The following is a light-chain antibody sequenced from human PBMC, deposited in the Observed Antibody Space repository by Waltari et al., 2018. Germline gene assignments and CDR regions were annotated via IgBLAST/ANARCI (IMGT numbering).Light chain of an antibody. CDR2: NNN. CDR3: QSYDSSLSGVI. CDR1: SSNTGAGYD. V-gene: IGLV1-40*01. Sequence: QSVLTQPPSVSGAPGQRVTLSCTGSSSNTGAGYDVHWYQQLPGTAPKLLIYNNNIRPAGVPARFSGSRSGTSASLAITGLQAEGEADYYCQSYDSSLSGVIFGGGTKLTVL. J-gene: IGLJ2*01.